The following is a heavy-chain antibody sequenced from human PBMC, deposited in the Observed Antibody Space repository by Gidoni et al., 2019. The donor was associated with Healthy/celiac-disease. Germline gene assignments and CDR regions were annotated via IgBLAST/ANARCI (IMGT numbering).Heavy chain of an antibody. Sequence: EVQRLASGGGLVQPGGSLRLCCAAYRGIFNRYVMSWVRQAPGKGQEWVSSSTASGGDTYSADSVKGRFTVSRDNSKNTLYLQMSGLRAEDTALYYCAKDPGSLSYYYMDVWGKGTAVTVSS. CDR1: RGIFNRYV. CDR3: AKDPGSLSYYYMDV. J-gene: IGHJ6*03. V-gene: IGHV3-23*01. CDR2: STASGGDT.